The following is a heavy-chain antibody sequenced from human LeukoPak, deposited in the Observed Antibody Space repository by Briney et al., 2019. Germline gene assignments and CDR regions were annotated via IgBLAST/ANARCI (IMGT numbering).Heavy chain of an antibody. V-gene: IGHV1-2*02. CDR2: INPSSGGT. CDR3: ARDSCSSTSCYDIQGNWFDP. CDR1: GYTFTGYY. J-gene: IGHJ5*02. Sequence: ASVKVSCKASGYTFTGYYMHWVRQAPGQGLEWMGWINPSSGGTNYAQKFQGRVTMTRDTSISTAYMELSRLRSDDTAVYYCARDSCSSTSCYDIQGNWFDPWGQGTLVTVSS. D-gene: IGHD2-2*01.